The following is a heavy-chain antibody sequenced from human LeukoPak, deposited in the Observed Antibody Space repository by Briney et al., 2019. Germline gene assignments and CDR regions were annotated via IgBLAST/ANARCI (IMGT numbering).Heavy chain of an antibody. Sequence: SETLSLTCTVSGGSISSGSYYWRWIRQPAGKGLEWIGRIYTSGSTNYNPSLKSRVTISVDTSKNQFSLKLSSVTAADTAVYYCARDGSGSSNYYYYYMDVWGKGTTVTISS. CDR2: IYTSGST. J-gene: IGHJ6*03. CDR3: ARDGSGSSNYYYYYMDV. D-gene: IGHD3-10*01. CDR1: GGSISSGSYY. V-gene: IGHV4-61*02.